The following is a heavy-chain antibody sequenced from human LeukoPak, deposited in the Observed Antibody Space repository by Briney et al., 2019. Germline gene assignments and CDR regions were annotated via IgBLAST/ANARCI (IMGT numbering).Heavy chain of an antibody. V-gene: IGHV4-31*03. CDR3: AGVTNTGLIDY. D-gene: IGHD1-14*01. CDR1: GGSISRGDYS. Sequence: SETLSLTCTVSGGSISRGDYSWSWIRQHPGKGLEWIGYIYYSGSTYYNPSLKSRVTISVDTSKNQFSLKLSSVTAADSAVYYCAGVTNTGLIDYWGQGTLVTVSS. J-gene: IGHJ4*02. CDR2: IYYSGST.